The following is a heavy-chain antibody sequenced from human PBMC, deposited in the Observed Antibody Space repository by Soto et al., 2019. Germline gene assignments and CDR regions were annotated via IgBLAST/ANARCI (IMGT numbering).Heavy chain of an antibody. CDR2: IYYSGST. V-gene: IGHV4-39*01. Sequence: SETLSLTCTVSGGSISSSSYYWGWIRQPPGKGLEWIGSIYYSGSTYYNPSLKSRVTISVDTSKNQFSLKLSSVTAADTAVYYCARKDIVVVVAATLSVSGLFDIWGQGTMVTVSS. CDR1: GGSISSSSYY. CDR3: ARKDIVVVVAATLSVSGLFDI. J-gene: IGHJ3*02. D-gene: IGHD2-15*01.